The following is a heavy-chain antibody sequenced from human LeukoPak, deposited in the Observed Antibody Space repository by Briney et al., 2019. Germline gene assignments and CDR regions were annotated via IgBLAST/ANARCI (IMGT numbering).Heavy chain of an antibody. CDR1: GFTFSSYG. J-gene: IGHJ5*02. Sequence: GRSLRLSCAASGFTFSSYGMHWVRQAPGKGLEWVAVIWYDGSNKYYADSLKGRFTISRDNSKNTLYLQMNSLRAEDTAVYYCARDRGNSRFDPWGQGTLVTVSS. CDR3: ARDRGNSRFDP. CDR2: IWYDGSNK. V-gene: IGHV3-33*01. D-gene: IGHD3-10*01.